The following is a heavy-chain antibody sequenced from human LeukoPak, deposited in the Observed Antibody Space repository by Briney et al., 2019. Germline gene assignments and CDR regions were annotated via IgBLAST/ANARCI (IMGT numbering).Heavy chain of an antibody. D-gene: IGHD4-17*01. J-gene: IGHJ3*02. CDR1: GFTFSNYW. CDR2: IKQDGSEK. CDR3: AREMPGNYGDYPHAFDI. V-gene: IGHV3-7*01. Sequence: PGGSLRLSCTASGFTFSNYWMNWVRQAPGKGLECVASIKQDGSEKFYVDSVKGRFTISRDNAKNSLYLQMNSLRAEDTAVYYCAREMPGNYGDYPHAFDIWGQGTMVPVSS.